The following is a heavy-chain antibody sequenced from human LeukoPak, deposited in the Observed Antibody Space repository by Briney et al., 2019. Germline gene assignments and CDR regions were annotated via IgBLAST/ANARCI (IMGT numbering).Heavy chain of an antibody. J-gene: IGHJ4*02. D-gene: IGHD6-19*01. CDR1: GDNVSSNNAA. CDR2: TYYRSKWYS. V-gene: IGHV6-1*01. CDR3: ARDRAGYSRGWYPFDY. Sequence: SQTLSLTCAISGDNVSSNNAAWHWIRQSPSRGLAWLGRTYYRSKWYSDYAVSVKSRIAINPDTSKNQFSLHLNSVTPEDTAVYFCARDRAGYSRGWYPFDYWGQGTLVTVSS.